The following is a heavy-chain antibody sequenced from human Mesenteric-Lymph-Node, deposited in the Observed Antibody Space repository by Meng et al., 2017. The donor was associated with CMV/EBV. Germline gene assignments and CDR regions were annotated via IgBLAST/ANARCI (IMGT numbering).Heavy chain of an antibody. D-gene: IGHD3-3*01. Sequence: GGSLRLSCAASGFTFSSYWMSWVRQAPGKGLEWVANIKQDGSEKYYVDSVKGRFTISRDNAKNSLYLQMSSLRVEDTAVYYCARTNLILEWLFRDYWGQGTLVTVSS. V-gene: IGHV3-7*01. J-gene: IGHJ4*02. CDR3: ARTNLILEWLFRDY. CDR1: GFTFSSYW. CDR2: IKQDGSEK.